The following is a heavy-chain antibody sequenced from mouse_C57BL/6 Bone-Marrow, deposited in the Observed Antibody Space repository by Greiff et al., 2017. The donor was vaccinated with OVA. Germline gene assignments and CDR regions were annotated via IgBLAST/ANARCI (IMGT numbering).Heavy chain of an antibody. V-gene: IGHV5-16*01. Sequence: EVMLVESEGGLVQPGSSMKLSCTASGFTFSDYYMAWVRQVPEKGLEWVANINYDGSSTYYLDSLKSRFIISRDNAKNILYLQMSSLKSEDTATYYCAREDDGYYGLFAYWGQGTLVTVSA. D-gene: IGHD2-3*01. CDR3: AREDDGYYGLFAY. J-gene: IGHJ3*01. CDR2: INYDGSST. CDR1: GFTFSDYY.